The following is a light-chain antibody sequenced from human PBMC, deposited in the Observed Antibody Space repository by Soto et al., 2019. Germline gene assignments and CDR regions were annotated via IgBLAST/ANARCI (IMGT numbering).Light chain of an antibody. CDR2: GNT. Sequence: QSVLTQPPSVSGAPGQRVTISCTGSSSNIGAGYDVHWYQQLPGRAPKLLIYGNTNRPSGVPDRFSGSKSGTSASLAITGPQAEDEADYYCLSFDSSLSVVFGGGTKLTV. J-gene: IGLJ2*01. CDR1: SSNIGAGYD. CDR3: LSFDSSLSVV. V-gene: IGLV1-40*01.